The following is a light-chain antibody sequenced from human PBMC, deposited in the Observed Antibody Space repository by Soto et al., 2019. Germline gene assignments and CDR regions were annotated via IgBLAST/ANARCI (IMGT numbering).Light chain of an antibody. CDR2: GNS. J-gene: IGLJ1*01. CDR3: QSYDSSLSAHYV. CDR1: SPNIGATYD. Sequence: QSVLTQPPSVSGAPGQRVTISCTGSSPNIGATYDVQWYQQLPGTAPKLPIYGNSNRPSGVPDRFSGSKSGTSASLAITGLQADDEADYYCQSYDSSLSAHYVFGSGTKVTVL. V-gene: IGLV1-40*01.